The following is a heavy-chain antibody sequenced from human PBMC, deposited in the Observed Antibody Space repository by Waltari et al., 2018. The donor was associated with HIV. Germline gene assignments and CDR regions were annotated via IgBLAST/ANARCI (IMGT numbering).Heavy chain of an antibody. D-gene: IGHD3-9*01. CDR3: GSGTDWRANVLEY. CDR1: GFNFNNYV. Sequence: QIQLVQSGAEVKKPGASVKFSCKTCGFNFNNYVIHWMRQAPGQGLEGMGSINGVNLQTRYSQMSQGRVSFTSDTAETTIFMEVSRLKSDDTAVYFCGSGTDWRANVLEYWGQGTLLTVSS. CDR2: INGVNLQT. J-gene: IGHJ4*02. V-gene: IGHV1-3*01.